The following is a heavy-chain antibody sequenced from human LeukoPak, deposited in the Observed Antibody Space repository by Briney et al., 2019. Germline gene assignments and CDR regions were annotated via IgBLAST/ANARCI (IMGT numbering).Heavy chain of an antibody. D-gene: IGHD2-2*01. V-gene: IGHV1-2*02. J-gene: IGHJ6*04. CDR1: GYTFTGYY. Sequence: ASVKVSCKASGYTFTGYYMHWVRQAPGQGLEWMGWINPNSGGTNYAQKFQGMVTMTRDTSISTAYMELSRLRSDDTAVYYCAREYCSSTSCYGFWNVWGKGTTVTVSS. CDR2: INPNSGGT. CDR3: AREYCSSTSCYGFWNV.